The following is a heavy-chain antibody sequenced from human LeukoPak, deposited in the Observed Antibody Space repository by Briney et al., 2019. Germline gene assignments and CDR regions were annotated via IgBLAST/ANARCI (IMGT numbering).Heavy chain of an antibody. CDR1: GFTFDNYA. V-gene: IGHV3-7*04. Sequence: QPGGSLRLSCAASGFTFDNYAMNWVRQAPGKGLEWVANIKPDGSDQYYVDSVKGRFTISRDNAKNSLYLQMNSLRAEDTAVYYCARENFQYWAQGTLVTVSS. CDR2: IKPDGSDQ. J-gene: IGHJ4*02. CDR3: ARENFQY.